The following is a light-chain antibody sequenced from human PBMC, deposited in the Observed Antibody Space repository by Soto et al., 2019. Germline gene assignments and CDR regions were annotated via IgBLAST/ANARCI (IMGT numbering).Light chain of an antibody. CDR1: QSVSSSY. V-gene: IGKV3-20*01. CDR3: QKYGSSPPIT. J-gene: IGKJ5*01. CDR2: GAS. Sequence: IVLTQSPGPLSLSPGERSTLSCRASQSVSSSYLAWYQQKPGQAPRLLIYGASSRATGIPDRFSGSGSVTYFTLTISRLEPEDFEVYYCQKYGSSPPITFGQGTRLEI.